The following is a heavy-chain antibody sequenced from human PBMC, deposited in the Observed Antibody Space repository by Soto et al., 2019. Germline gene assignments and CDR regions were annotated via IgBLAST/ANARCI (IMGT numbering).Heavy chain of an antibody. J-gene: IGHJ4*02. D-gene: IGHD5-12*01. CDR2: IYHSGST. CDR1: GGSISSGGYS. V-gene: IGHV4-30-2*01. CDR3: AAGGGLPRYY. Sequence: QLQLQESGSGLVKPSQTLSLTCAVSGGSISSGGYSWSWIRQPPGKGLEWIGYIYHSGSTYYNPSLKSRVTLAVDRSKHQFALKLSSVTAADTAVYYCAAGGGLPRYYWCQGTLVTVSS.